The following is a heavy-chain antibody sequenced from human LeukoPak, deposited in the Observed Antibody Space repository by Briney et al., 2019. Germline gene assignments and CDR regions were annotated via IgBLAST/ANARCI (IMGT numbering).Heavy chain of an antibody. CDR3: ARAWYSSSWSPGGLNY. J-gene: IGHJ4*02. Sequence: GASVKVSCKASGYTFTGYYMHWVRQAPGQGLEWMGWINPNSGGTNYAQKFQGRVTMTRDTSISTAYMELSRLRPDDTAVYYCARAWYSSSWSPGGLNYWGQGTLVTVSS. CDR1: GYTFTGYY. CDR2: INPNSGGT. D-gene: IGHD6-13*01. V-gene: IGHV1-2*02.